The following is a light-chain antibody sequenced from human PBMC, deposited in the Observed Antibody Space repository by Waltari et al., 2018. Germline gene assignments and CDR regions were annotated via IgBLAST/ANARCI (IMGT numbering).Light chain of an antibody. V-gene: IGKV3-20*01. CDR3: QKYGSLPAT. CDR2: DAS. J-gene: IGKJ1*01. CDR1: HSVSRT. Sequence: EIVLTQSPGTLSLSPGERATLSCRASHSVSRTLAWYQQKPGQAPRLLIYDASSRATGIADRFSGSGSGRDFSLTISRLEPEDFAVYYCQKYGSLPATFGQGTKVEIK.